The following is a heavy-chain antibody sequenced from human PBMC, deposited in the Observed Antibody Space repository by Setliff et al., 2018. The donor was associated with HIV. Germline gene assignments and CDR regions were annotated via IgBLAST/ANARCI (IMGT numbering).Heavy chain of an antibody. CDR2: MNPSSGNT. D-gene: IGHD6-13*01. CDR3: ARAPYSNSWYGRHWFDP. CDR1: GYTFTSYD. J-gene: IGHJ5*02. V-gene: IGHV1-8*02. Sequence: ASVKVSCKTSGYTFTSYDINWVRQATGQGLEWMGWMNPSSGNTGYAQNFQGRLIMTRNTSIGTAYMELSSLRSEDTAVYYCARAPYSNSWYGRHWFDPWGQGTLVTVSS.